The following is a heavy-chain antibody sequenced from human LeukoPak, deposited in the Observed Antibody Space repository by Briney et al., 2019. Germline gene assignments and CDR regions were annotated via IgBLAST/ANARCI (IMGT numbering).Heavy chain of an antibody. D-gene: IGHD2-15*01. CDR3: AKGTVVVVPRALDY. CDR1: GFTFSSYA. CDR2: ISGSGGST. J-gene: IGHJ4*02. Sequence: QSGGSLRLSCAASGFTFSSYAMSWVRQAPGKGLEWVSAISGSGGSTYYADSVKGRFTISRDNSKNTLYLQMNSLRAEDTAVYYCAKGTVVVVPRALDYWGQGTLVTVSS. V-gene: IGHV3-23*01.